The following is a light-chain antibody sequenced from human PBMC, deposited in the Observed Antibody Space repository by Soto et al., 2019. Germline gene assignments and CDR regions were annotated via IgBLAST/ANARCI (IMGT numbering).Light chain of an antibody. CDR2: GVS. CDR1: QSVSTF. J-gene: IGKJ4*01. V-gene: IGKV3-15*01. CDR3: QHYDSWPLS. Sequence: ERVMTKSPATLSVSPGERATLSCRASQSVSTFLAWYQLKPGQAPRLLIYGVSTRATGIPARFSGSGSGTEFTLTISSLQSEDFAVYYCQHYDSWPLSFGGGTKVDIK.